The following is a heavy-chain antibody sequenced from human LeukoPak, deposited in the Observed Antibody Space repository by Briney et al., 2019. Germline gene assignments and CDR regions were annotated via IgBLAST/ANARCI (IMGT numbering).Heavy chain of an antibody. D-gene: IGHD2-8*01. Sequence: PGGSLRLSCEASGFTFSRYWMHWVRQAPGRGLVWVSRINSDGSSTTYADSVKGRFTISRDNAKNTLYLQMNSLRAEDTAVYYCASLFYGCSPSSDSFNIWGQGTMLTVSS. V-gene: IGHV3-74*01. J-gene: IGHJ3*02. CDR3: ASLFYGCSPSSDSFNI. CDR1: GFTFSRYW. CDR2: INSDGSST.